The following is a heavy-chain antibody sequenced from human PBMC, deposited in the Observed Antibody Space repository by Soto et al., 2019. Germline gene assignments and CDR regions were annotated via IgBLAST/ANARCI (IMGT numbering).Heavy chain of an antibody. V-gene: IGHV3-23*01. Sequence: EVQLLESGGGLVQPGGSLRLSCSASGFTFSGYAMAWVRQAPGKGLEWVSTLGTSGNTYYADYVKGRFTISRDNSKNTLYLQMYTLRAEDTAVYYCAKRAVAAAARYFDSWGQGTLVTVSS. CDR1: GFTFSGYA. CDR3: AKRAVAAAARYFDS. D-gene: IGHD2-15*01. J-gene: IGHJ4*02. CDR2: LGTSGNT.